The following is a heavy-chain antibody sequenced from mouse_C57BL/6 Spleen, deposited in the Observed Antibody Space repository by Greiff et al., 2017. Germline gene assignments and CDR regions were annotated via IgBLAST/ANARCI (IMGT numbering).Heavy chain of an antibody. CDR2: IYPYNGVS. V-gene: IGHV1-31*01. CDR1: GYSFTGYY. D-gene: IGHD3-2*02. Sequence: VQLQQSGPELVKPGASVKISCKASGYSFTGYYMHWVKQSHGNILDWIGYIYPYNGVSSYNQKFKGKATLTVDKSSSTAYMELRSLTSEDSAVXYCARGGTAQATSYFDYWGQGTTLTVSS. CDR3: ARGGTAQATSYFDY. J-gene: IGHJ2*01.